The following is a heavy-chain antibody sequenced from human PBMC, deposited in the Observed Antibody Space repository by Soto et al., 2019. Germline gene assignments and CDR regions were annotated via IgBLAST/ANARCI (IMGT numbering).Heavy chain of an antibody. Sequence: SETLSLTCAVSGGYISGSYYYWGWLRQPRGKGPEWSGSVFYTGFTSYTPSLESRVSVSVDTSKNQFSLKVSGVSAADTAVYYCATSQKGYNWNYFDHWGQGALVTVS. V-gene: IGHV4-39*01. CDR3: ATSQKGYNWNYFDH. CDR2: VFYTGFT. D-gene: IGHD1-20*01. J-gene: IGHJ4*02. CDR1: GGYISGSYYY.